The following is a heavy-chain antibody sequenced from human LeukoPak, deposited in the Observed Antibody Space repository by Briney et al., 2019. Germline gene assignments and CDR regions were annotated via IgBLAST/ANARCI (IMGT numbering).Heavy chain of an antibody. D-gene: IGHD2-2*01. CDR2: IYYSGST. CDR1: GGSISSGDYY. CDR3: AAYCSSTSCPFDI. V-gene: IGHV4-30-4*01. Sequence: SETLSLTCTVSGGSISSGDYYRSWIRQPPGKGLEWIGYIYYSGSTYYNPSLKSRVTISVDTSKNQFSLKLSSVTAADTAVYYCAAYCSSTSCPFDIWGQGTMVTVSS. J-gene: IGHJ3*02.